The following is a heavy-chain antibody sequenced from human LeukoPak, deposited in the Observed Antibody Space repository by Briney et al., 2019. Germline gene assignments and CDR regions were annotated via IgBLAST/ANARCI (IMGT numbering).Heavy chain of an antibody. CDR2: INPSGGST. J-gene: IGHJ4*02. V-gene: IGHV1-46*01. Sequence: ASVKVSCKASGYTFTSYYMHWVRQAPGQGLEWMGIINPSGGSTSYAQKFQDRVTMTRDTSTSTVYMELSSLTSEDTAIYYCARDRPKQWLAGGVFDYWGQGTLVTVSS. D-gene: IGHD6-19*01. CDR1: GYTFTSYY. CDR3: ARDRPKQWLAGGVFDY.